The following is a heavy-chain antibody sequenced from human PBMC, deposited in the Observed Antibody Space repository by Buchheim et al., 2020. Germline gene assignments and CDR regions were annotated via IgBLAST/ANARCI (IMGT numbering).Heavy chain of an antibody. CDR3: ARAPIMITFGGVIVNYYYYGMDV. CDR1: GGSMSRYY. Sequence: QVQLQESGPGLVKPSETLSLTCTVSGGSMSRYYWSWMRQSPGKGLEWIGYIYYSGSTYYNPSLKSRVTISVDTSKNQFSLKLSSVTAADTAVYYCARAPIMITFGGVIVNYYYYGMDVWGQGTT. J-gene: IGHJ6*02. CDR2: IYYSGST. D-gene: IGHD3-16*02. V-gene: IGHV4-59*12.